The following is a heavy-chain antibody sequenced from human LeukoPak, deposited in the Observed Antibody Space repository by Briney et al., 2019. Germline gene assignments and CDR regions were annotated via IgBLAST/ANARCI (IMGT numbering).Heavy chain of an antibody. J-gene: IGHJ4*02. CDR1: GGSISSGDYY. Sequence: PSQTLSLTCTVSGGSISSGDYYWSWIRQPPGKGLEWIGYIYYSGSTYYNPSLKSRVTISVDTSKNQFSLKLSSVTAADTAVYYCAGPGIAVAGLDYWGQGTLVTVSS. D-gene: IGHD6-19*01. CDR2: IYYSGST. V-gene: IGHV4-30-4*08. CDR3: AGPGIAVAGLDY.